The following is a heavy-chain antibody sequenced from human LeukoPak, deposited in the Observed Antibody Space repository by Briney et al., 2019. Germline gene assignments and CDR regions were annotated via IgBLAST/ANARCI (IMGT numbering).Heavy chain of an antibody. J-gene: IGHJ4*02. Sequence: GGSLRLSCAASGFTFDDYTIHWVRQVPGKGLEWVSLISGDGGSTYYADSVKGRFTISRDNSKNSLYLQMNSLRAEDTALYYCAKDSNSYGYFDYWGQGTLVTVSS. CDR2: ISGDGGST. CDR1: GFTFDDYT. V-gene: IGHV3-43*01. CDR3: AKDSNSYGYFDY. D-gene: IGHD5-18*01.